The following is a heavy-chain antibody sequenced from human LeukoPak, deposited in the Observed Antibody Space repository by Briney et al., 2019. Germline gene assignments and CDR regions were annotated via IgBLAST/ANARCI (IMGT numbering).Heavy chain of an antibody. CDR2: IYYSGST. Sequence: SETLSLTCSVSGDSIRSSSYYWGWIRQPPGKGLEWIGSIYYSGSTYYNPSLKNRATISVDTSKNQFSLKLTSVTAADTAVYYCARLTWAARWLQNYFDYWGQGTLVTVSS. D-gene: IGHD5-24*01. CDR3: ARLTWAARWLQNYFDY. J-gene: IGHJ4*02. V-gene: IGHV4-39*01. CDR1: GDSIRSSSYY.